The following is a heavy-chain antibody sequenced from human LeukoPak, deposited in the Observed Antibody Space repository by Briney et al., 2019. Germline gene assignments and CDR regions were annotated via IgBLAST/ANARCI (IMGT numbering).Heavy chain of an antibody. CDR2: IYYSGST. D-gene: IGHD6-19*01. CDR1: GGSISSSSYY. Sequence: SETLSLTCTVSGGSISSSSYYWGWIRQPPGKGLEWIGSIYYSGSTYYNPSLKSRVTISVDTSKNQFSLKLSSVTAADTAVYYCAGFRSSGWYFPDYWGQGTLVTVSS. J-gene: IGHJ4*02. CDR3: AGFRSSGWYFPDY. V-gene: IGHV4-39*01.